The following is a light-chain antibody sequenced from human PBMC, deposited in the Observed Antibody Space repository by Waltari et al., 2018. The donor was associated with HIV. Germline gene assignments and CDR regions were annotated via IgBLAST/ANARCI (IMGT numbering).Light chain of an antibody. CDR2: GDS. CDR3: QQYNNWLSWT. V-gene: IGKV3-15*01. J-gene: IGKJ1*01. CDR1: QSVSSN. Sequence: EIVMTQSPATLSVSPGERATLSCRASQSVSSNLAGYQQKPGQAPRLLIYGDSTRATGTAARFSGSGSGTELALTISSLQSEDFAVYDCQQYNNWLSWTFGQGTKVEIK.